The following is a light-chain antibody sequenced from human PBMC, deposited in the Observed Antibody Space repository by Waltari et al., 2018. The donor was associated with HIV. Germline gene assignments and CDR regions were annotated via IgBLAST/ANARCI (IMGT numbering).Light chain of an antibody. V-gene: IGLV3-21*02. CDR3: QVWHSKSDHVV. J-gene: IGLJ2*01. CDR2: VDS. CDR1: KIGTKS. Sequence: SYVLTQAPSVSVAPGQTASISCGGEKIGTKSVHWYQQTPGQAPVLVVYVDSDRPSGIPERFSGFNSGNTATLTISRVEAGDEADYYCQVWHSKSDHVVFGGGTKVTVL.